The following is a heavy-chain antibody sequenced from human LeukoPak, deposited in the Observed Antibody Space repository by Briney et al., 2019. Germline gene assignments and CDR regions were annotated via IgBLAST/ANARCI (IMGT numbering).Heavy chain of an antibody. CDR2: IIPIFGTA. D-gene: IGHD2-2*01. CDR1: GGTFSSYA. Sequence: GASVEVSCKASGGTFSSYAISWVRQAPGQGLEWMGGIIPIFGTANYAQKFQGRVTITADESTSTAYMELSSLRSEDTAVYYCARETEEIVPAAKGNWFDPWGQGTLVTVSS. J-gene: IGHJ5*02. CDR3: ARETEEIVPAAKGNWFDP. V-gene: IGHV1-69*13.